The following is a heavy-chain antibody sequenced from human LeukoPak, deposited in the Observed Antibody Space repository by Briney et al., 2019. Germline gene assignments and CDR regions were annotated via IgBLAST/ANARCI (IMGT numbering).Heavy chain of an antibody. J-gene: IGHJ4*02. Sequence: PGGSLRLSCITSGFTFNNYAMTWVRQAPGKGLEWVANIKQDGSEKYYVDSVKGRFTISRDNAKNSLYLQMNSLRAEDTAVYHCTRDTGCSGGTCYSFYDYWGQGTLVTVSS. V-gene: IGHV3-7*01. CDR2: IKQDGSEK. CDR1: GFTFNNYA. D-gene: IGHD2-15*01. CDR3: TRDTGCSGGTCYSFYDY.